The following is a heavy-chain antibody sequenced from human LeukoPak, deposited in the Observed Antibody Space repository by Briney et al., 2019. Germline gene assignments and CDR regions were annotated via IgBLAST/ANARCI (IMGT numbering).Heavy chain of an antibody. CDR3: AKGQEYSSGWYVDY. CDR1: GFTFSSYA. CDR2: ISHSGDIT. D-gene: IGHD6-19*01. J-gene: IGHJ4*02. V-gene: IGHV3-23*01. Sequence: GGSLRLSCAASGFTFSSYAMSWVRQAPGKGLEWVSSISHSGDITYFPDSVEGRFTISRDNSKNTLYLQMNSLRAEDTAVYYCAKGQEYSSGWYVDYWGQGTPVTVSS.